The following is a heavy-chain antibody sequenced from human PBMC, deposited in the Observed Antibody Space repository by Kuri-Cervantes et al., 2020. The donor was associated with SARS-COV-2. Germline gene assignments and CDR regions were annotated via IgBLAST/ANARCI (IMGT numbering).Heavy chain of an antibody. J-gene: IGHJ4*02. V-gene: IGHV4-39*01. D-gene: IGHD3-3*01. CDR2: IYESGDT. CDR3: ARRSTSITIFGVVNINPFDY. CDR1: GASISSSTYY. Sequence: GSLRLSCTVSGASISSSTYYWGWIRQSPGKGLEWLGSIYESGDTYYSSSLKSRLSLSVDTSKNQFSLKLTSVTAADTAVYYCARRSTSITIFGVVNINPFDYWGQGTLVTVSS.